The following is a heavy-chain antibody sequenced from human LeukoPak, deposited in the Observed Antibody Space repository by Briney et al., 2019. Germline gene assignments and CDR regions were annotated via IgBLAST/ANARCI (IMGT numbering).Heavy chain of an antibody. CDR1: GYTFTSYD. D-gene: IGHD3-9*01. CDR2: MNPNSGNT. J-gene: IGHJ6*03. V-gene: IGHV1-8*01. CDR3: ARGGILTGYYRYYYYCMDV. Sequence: ASVKVSCKASGYTFTSYDINWVRQATGQGLEWMGWMNPNSGNTGYAQKFQGRVTMTRNTSISTAYMELSSLRSEDTAVYYCARGGILTGYYRYYYYCMDVWGKGTTVTVSS.